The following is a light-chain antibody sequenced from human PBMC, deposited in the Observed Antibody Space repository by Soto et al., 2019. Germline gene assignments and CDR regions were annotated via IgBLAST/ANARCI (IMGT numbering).Light chain of an antibody. V-gene: IGKV3-20*01. CDR1: QSISSCY. CDR2: GAS. CDR3: QQYGTSLT. Sequence: EIVLTQSPGTLSLSPGERATLSCGASQSISSCYLGWHQQKADQAPSLLIYGASSAATVIPGRCSGSGAGADFPLTSSRLEPEDFAVYCCQQYGTSLTFGRGTRVEIK. J-gene: IGKJ5*01.